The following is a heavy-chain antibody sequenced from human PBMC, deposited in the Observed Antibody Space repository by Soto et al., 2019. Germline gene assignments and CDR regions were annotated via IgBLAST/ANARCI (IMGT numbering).Heavy chain of an antibody. CDR1: GFTFSSYS. CDR3: ARETGGGYCSGGSCVGYYMDV. CDR2: IRSSSSYI. D-gene: IGHD2-15*01. V-gene: IGHV3-21*01. J-gene: IGHJ6*03. Sequence: EVQLVESGGGLVKPGGSLRLSCAASGFTFSSYSMNWVRQAPGKGLEWVSSIRSSSSYIYYADSVKGRFTISRDNAKNSLYLQMNSLRAEDTAVYYCARETGGGYCSGGSCVGYYMDVWGKGTTVTVSS.